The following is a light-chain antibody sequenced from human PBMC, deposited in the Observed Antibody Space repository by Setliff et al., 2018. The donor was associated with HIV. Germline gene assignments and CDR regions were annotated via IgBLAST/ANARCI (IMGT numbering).Light chain of an antibody. Sequence: QSVLTQPASVSGSPGQSITISCTGTGSDVGRYNYVSWYQHHPGKAPKLMIYGVSNRPSGVSNRFSGSKSGNTASLTISGLQADDEADYYCSSYTSITTVVFGGGTKGTVL. V-gene: IGLV2-14*01. CDR3: SSYTSITTVV. CDR2: GVS. J-gene: IGLJ2*01. CDR1: GSDVGRYNY.